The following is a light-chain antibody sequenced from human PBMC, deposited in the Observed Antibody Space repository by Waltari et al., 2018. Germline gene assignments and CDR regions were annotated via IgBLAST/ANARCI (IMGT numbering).Light chain of an antibody. J-gene: IGLJ2*01. CDR2: DVS. CDR3: SSYMTFVTLEL. Sequence: QSALTQPASVSGSPGQSITISCTGTSSDIGGYNYVSWYQQHPGKAPRLLIFDVSIRPSGVSYRFSGSKSGNTASLTISGLQAEDEATYYCSSYMTFVTLELFGGGTSLTVL. CDR1: SSDIGGYNY. V-gene: IGLV2-14*03.